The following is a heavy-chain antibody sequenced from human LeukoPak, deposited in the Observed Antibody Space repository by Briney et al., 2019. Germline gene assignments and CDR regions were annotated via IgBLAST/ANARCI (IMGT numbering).Heavy chain of an antibody. Sequence: GGSLRLSCAASGSTFSSYAMSWVRQAPGKGLEWVSAISGSGGSTYYADSVKGRFTISRDNSKNTLYLQMDNLRAEDTAVYYCASLVTTLDYWGQGALVTVSS. D-gene: IGHD3-22*01. CDR1: GSTFSSYA. V-gene: IGHV3-23*01. CDR3: ASLVTTLDY. CDR2: ISGSGGST. J-gene: IGHJ4*02.